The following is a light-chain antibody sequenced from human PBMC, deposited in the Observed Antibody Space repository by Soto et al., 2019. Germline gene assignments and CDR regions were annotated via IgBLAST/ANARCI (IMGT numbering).Light chain of an antibody. J-gene: IGLJ1*01. Sequence: QSVLTQPASGSGSPDQWITIPCPGTSSDVGGYNYVSWYQQHPGKAPKLMIYEVSNRPSGVSNRFSGAKSGNTASLTISGLQAEDEADYYCSSYTTSSTLFGTGTKVTVL. CDR2: EVS. CDR3: SSYTTSSTL. CDR1: SSDVGGYNY. V-gene: IGLV2-14*01.